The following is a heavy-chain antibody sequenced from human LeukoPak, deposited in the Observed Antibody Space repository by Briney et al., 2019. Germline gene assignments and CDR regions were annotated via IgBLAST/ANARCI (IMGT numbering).Heavy chain of an antibody. J-gene: IGHJ4*02. CDR3: TRHGGGSGETTPFDY. Sequence: GGSLRLSCAASGFTFSSYWLSWVRQASGKGLEWVGRIRSKANSYATAYAASVKGRFTISRDDSKNTAYLQMNSLKTEDTAVYYCTRHGGGSGETTPFDYWGQGTLVTVSS. V-gene: IGHV3-73*01. CDR1: GFTFSSYW. CDR2: IRSKANSYAT. D-gene: IGHD6-19*01.